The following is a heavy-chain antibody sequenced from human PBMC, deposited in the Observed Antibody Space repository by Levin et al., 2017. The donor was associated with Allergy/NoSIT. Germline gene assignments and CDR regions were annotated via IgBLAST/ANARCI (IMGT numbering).Heavy chain of an antibody. V-gene: IGHV3-21*01. CDR2: ISYSGTYM. CDR3: AREVSMTGFYNRLHFDY. D-gene: IGHD3-9*01. J-gene: IGHJ4*02. Sequence: GGSLRLSCAVSGFSFSSYNMNWVRQAPGKGLEWVSFISYSGTYMYYADSVKGRFTISRDIAKNSLYLLVNSLRAEDTAVYYCAREVSMTGFYNRLHFDYWGQGTLVTVSS. CDR1: GFSFSSYN.